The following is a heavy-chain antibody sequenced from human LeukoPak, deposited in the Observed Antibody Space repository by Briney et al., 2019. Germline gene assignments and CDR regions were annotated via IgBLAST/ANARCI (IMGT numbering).Heavy chain of an antibody. CDR3: AKDRGVGATALDY. Sequence: GGSLRLSCAASGFTFSSYGMHWVRQAPGKGLEWVAVISYDGSNKYYADSVKGRFTISRDNSKNTLYLQMNSLRAEDTAVHYCAKDRGVGATALDYWGQGTLVTVSS. CDR1: GFTFSSYG. V-gene: IGHV3-30*18. CDR2: ISYDGSNK. J-gene: IGHJ4*02. D-gene: IGHD1-26*01.